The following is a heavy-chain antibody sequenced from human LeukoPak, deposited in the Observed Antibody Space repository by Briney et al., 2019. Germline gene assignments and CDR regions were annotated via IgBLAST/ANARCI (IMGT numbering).Heavy chain of an antibody. V-gene: IGHV4-4*02. Sequence: SETLSLTCAVSGGSISSSNWWSWVRQPPGKGLEWIGEIYHSGSTNYNPSLKSRVTISVDKSKNQFSLKLSSVTAADTAVYYCATDYDSSGYYYYYGMDVWGQGTTVTVSS. J-gene: IGHJ6*02. CDR1: GGSISSSNW. CDR2: IYHSGST. D-gene: IGHD3-22*01. CDR3: ATDYDSSGYYYYYGMDV.